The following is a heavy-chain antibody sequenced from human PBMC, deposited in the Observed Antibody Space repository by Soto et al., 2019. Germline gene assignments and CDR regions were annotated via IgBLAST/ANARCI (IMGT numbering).Heavy chain of an antibody. V-gene: IGHV3-30*18. D-gene: IGHD6-19*01. CDR2: ISYDGSNK. Sequence: QVQLVESGGGVVQPGRSLRLSCAASGFTFSSYGMHWVRQAPGKGLEWVAVISYDGSNKYYADSVKGRFTISRDNSKNTLYLQMNSLRAEDTAVYYCAKDTIGYSSGWYLEHYGYVDLWGRGTLVTVSS. J-gene: IGHJ2*01. CDR1: GFTFSSYG. CDR3: AKDTIGYSSGWYLEHYGYVDL.